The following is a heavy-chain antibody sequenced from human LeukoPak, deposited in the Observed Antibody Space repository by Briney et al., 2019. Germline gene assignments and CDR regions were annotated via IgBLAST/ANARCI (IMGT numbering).Heavy chain of an antibody. CDR1: GYTFTGYY. V-gene: IGHV1-2*02. Sequence: GASVKVSCKASGYTFTGYYMHWVRQAPGQGLEWMGWINPNSGGTNYAQKFQGRVTMTRDTSINTAYMELSRLRSDDTAVYYCARAIEIVVVVAATPFDYWGQGTLVTVSS. D-gene: IGHD2-15*01. J-gene: IGHJ4*02. CDR2: INPNSGGT. CDR3: ARAIEIVVVVAATPFDY.